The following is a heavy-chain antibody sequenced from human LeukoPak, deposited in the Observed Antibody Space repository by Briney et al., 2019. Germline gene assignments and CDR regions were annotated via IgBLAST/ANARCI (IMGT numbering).Heavy chain of an antibody. CDR2: ISGSGGST. CDR3: AKNTLLWFGELLG. Sequence: GGSLRLSCAASGFTFSSYAMSWVRQAPGKGLEWVSAISGSGGSTYYADSVKGRFTISRDDSKNTLYLQMNSLRAEDTAVYYCAKNTLLWFGELLGWGQGTLVTASS. J-gene: IGHJ4*02. D-gene: IGHD3-10*01. CDR1: GFTFSSYA. V-gene: IGHV3-23*01.